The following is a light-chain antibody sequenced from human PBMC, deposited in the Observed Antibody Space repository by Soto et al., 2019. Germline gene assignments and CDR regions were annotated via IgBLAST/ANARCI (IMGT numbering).Light chain of an antibody. Sequence: LTQPPSVSVSPARSTTISCGGNNSDRAIYNYVSWYQQQAGKLPNHIIYQVPNRPSGVSHRFTGSRSGTPATLSISGLHAEDEADYYCSSYTGSSNYVFGTGTKVTVL. CDR2: QVP. CDR1: NSDRAIYNY. J-gene: IGLJ1*01. CDR3: SSYTGSSNYV. V-gene: IGLV2-14*01.